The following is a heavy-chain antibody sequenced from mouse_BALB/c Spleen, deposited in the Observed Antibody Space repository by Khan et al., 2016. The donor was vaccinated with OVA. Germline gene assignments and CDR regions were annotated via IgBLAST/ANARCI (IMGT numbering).Heavy chain of an antibody. Sequence: QVQLQQSGGEVVRPGTSVKISCKASGYTFTNYWLGWVRQRPGHGLEWIGDIYPGGFLTNYNEQFKGKATLTVDTSSSTANMQLSTLTSEDSAVYFCARWATWYVDVWGAGTTVTVSS. CDR1: GYTFTNYW. CDR2: IYPGGFLT. V-gene: IGHV1-63*02. J-gene: IGHJ1*01. D-gene: IGHD3-1*01. CDR3: ARWATWYVDV.